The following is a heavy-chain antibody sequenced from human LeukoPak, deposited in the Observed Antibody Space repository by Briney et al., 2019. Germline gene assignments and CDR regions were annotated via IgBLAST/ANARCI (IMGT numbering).Heavy chain of an antibody. CDR3: ARDRFQGYCSSTSCYCGMDV. CDR1: GGSISSSNW. V-gene: IGHV4-4*02. Sequence: PSGTLSLTCAVSGGSISSSNWWSWVRQPPGKGLEWIGEIYHSGSTSYNPSLKSRVTISVDKSKNQFSLKLSSVTAADTAVYYCARDRFQGYCSSTSCYCGMDVWGQGTTVTVSS. D-gene: IGHD2-2*01. J-gene: IGHJ6*02. CDR2: IYHSGST.